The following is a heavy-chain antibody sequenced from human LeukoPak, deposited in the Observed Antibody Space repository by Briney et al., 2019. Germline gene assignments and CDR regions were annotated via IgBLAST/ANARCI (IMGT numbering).Heavy chain of an antibody. CDR3: ARWSTPIAAVVFDY. CDR2: IYYSGST. Sequence: SETLSLTCTVSGGSISSSSYYWGWIRQPPGKGLEWIGSIYYSGSTYYNPSLKSRVTISVDTSKNQFSLKLSSVTAADTAVYYCARWSTPIAAVVFDYWGQGTLVTVSS. V-gene: IGHV4-39*01. J-gene: IGHJ4*02. CDR1: GGSISSSSYY. D-gene: IGHD6-13*01.